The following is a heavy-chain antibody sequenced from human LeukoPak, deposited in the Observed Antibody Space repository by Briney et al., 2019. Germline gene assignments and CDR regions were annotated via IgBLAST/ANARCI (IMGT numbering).Heavy chain of an antibody. Sequence: GGSLSLSCAASGFTISSYAMSWVRQAPGEGLEWVSAICGSGGSTYYADSVKGRLISSRDNSKTTLYLQMSSLRADDTAVYYCAKADCSSTSCSTQGYWGQGTLVTVSS. CDR2: ICGSGGST. D-gene: IGHD2-2*02. CDR3: AKADCSSTSCSTQGY. CDR1: GFTISSYA. V-gene: IGHV3-23*01. J-gene: IGHJ4*02.